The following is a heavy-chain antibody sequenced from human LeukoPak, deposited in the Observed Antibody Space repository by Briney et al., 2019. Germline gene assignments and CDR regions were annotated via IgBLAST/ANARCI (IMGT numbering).Heavy chain of an antibody. V-gene: IGHV4-34*01. CDR2: INHSGST. CDR3: ARDLVVVAATHQDAFDI. D-gene: IGHD2-15*01. CDR1: GGSFSGYY. Sequence: PSETLSLTCAVYGGSFSGYYWSWIRQPPGKGLEWIGEINHSGSTNYNPSLKSRVAISVDTSKNQFSLKLSSVTAADTAVYYCARDLVVVAATHQDAFDIWGQGTMVTVSS. J-gene: IGHJ3*02.